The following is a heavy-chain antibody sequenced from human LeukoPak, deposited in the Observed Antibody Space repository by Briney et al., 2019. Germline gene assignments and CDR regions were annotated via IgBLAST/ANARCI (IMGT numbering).Heavy chain of an antibody. Sequence: PSETLSLTCAVYGGSIHIASFSAYYWTWVRQSPGRGLQWIGEIDQSGNTHYNPSLKSRVTISVDTSKNQFSLKLSSVTAADTAVYYCARSRGVMVFDYWGQGTLVTVSS. CDR2: IDQSGNT. V-gene: IGHV4-34*01. CDR3: ARSRGVMVFDY. D-gene: IGHD3-10*01. CDR1: GGSIHIASFSAYY. J-gene: IGHJ4*02.